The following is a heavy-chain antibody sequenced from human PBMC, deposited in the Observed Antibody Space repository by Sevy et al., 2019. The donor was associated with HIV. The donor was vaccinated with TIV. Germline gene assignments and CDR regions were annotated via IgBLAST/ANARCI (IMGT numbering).Heavy chain of an antibody. Sequence: GGSLRLSCAASGFTFSSYEMNWVRQAPGKGLEWVSYISRSGSTIYYADSVKGRFTISRDNAKNSLYLQMNSLRAEDTAVYYCARGLGCSSTSCYRLGYYYYGMDVWVQGTTVTVSS. CDR1: GFTFSSYE. CDR3: ARGLGCSSTSCYRLGYYYYGMDV. J-gene: IGHJ6*02. CDR2: ISRSGSTI. V-gene: IGHV3-48*03. D-gene: IGHD2-2*01.